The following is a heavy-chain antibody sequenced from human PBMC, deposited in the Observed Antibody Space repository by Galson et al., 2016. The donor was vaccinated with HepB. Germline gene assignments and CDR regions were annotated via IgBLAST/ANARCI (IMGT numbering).Heavy chain of an antibody. Sequence: SLRLSCAASEFTFSRYGIHWVRQARGKGLDWVAVVWSDGMQKYFADSVKGRFTISRDNSKNTVYLQMNSLRAEDTAVYYCARGQGYCSGGTCHGIDYWGQGTVVTVSS. CDR1: EFTFSRYG. CDR3: ARGQGYCSGGTCHGIDY. V-gene: IGHV3-33*01. J-gene: IGHJ4*02. D-gene: IGHD2-15*01. CDR2: VWSDGMQK.